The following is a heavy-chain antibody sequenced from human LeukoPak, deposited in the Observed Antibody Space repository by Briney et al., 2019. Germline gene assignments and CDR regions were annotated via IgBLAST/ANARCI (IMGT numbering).Heavy chain of an antibody. CDR2: IWYDGSNK. CDR1: GFTFRSYG. CDR3: ARGRIAVAGVSYYFDY. D-gene: IGHD6-19*01. V-gene: IGHV3-33*01. J-gene: IGHJ4*02. Sequence: GGSLRLSCAASGFTFRSYGMHWARKAPGKGLEWVAVIWYDGSNKYYADSVKGRFTISRDNSKNTLYLQMNSLRAEDTAVYYCARGRIAVAGVSYYFDYWGQGTLVTVSS.